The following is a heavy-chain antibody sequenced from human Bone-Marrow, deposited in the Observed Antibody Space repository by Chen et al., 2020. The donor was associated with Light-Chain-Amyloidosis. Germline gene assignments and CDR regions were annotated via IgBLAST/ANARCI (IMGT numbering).Heavy chain of an antibody. D-gene: IGHD5-12*01. J-gene: IGHJ4*02. CDR2: IYPDDSDA. CDR3: ARRRDGYNFDY. CDR1: GYHFPNYW. V-gene: IGHV5-51*01. Sequence: EEQLEQSGPEVKKPGEALKIDCKGSGYHFPNYWLGWVRQMPGKGLEWMGVIYPDDSDARYSPSFEGQVTISADKSITTAYLQWRSLKASDTAMYYCARRRDGYNFDYWGQGTLVTVSS.